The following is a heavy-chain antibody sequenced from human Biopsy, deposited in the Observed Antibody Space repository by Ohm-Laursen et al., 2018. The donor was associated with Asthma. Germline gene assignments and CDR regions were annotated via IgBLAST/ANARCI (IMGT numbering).Heavy chain of an antibody. CDR3: GRDMGGFGSGWFPVEV. D-gene: IGHD6-19*01. J-gene: IGHJ3*01. CDR2: IKEDGSEK. V-gene: IGHV3-7*05. Sequence: SLRLSCAASGFTFSTSWMAWVRQAPGKGLEWVANIKEDGSEKNYVDSVKGRFTISRDNAKNSLYLQMNSLRAEDTALYHCGRDMGGFGSGWFPVEVWGQGTMVTVSS. CDR1: GFTFSTSW.